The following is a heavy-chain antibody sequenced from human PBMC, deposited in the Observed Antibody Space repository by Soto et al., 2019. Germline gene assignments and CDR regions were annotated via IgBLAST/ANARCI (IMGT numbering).Heavy chain of an antibody. Sequence: ASVKVSCKASGDTFCGYPFNWVRQAPGEGLEWMGWIISVFGTTNDAQRFEGRVTFTADESTNTAYMELRGLLSEDTAIYYCARDGGFGELKYWGPGTLVTVSS. V-gene: IGHV1-69*13. CDR3: ARDGGFGELKY. D-gene: IGHD3-10*01. CDR2: IISVFGTT. J-gene: IGHJ4*02. CDR1: GDTFCGYP.